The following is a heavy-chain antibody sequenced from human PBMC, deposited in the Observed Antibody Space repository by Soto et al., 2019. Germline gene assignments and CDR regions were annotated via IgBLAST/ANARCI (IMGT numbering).Heavy chain of an antibody. CDR3: ARDDDYPDNGFDY. CDR2: ILNDASGH. V-gene: IGHV3-33*01. D-gene: IGHD4-17*01. Sequence: QVQLVESGGGVVQPGTSLRLSCAASGFTFSRHGMHWVRQTPGKGLEWLAVILNDASGHWYADSVKGRFTISRDNFENTLYLQINGLRLEDTAMYYCARDDDYPDNGFDYWGQGTLVTVSS. J-gene: IGHJ4*02. CDR1: GFTFSRHG.